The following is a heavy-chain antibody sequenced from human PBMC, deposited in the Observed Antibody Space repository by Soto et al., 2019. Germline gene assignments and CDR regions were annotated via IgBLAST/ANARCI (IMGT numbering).Heavy chain of an antibody. J-gene: IGHJ6*02. CDR2: ISAHNGNK. V-gene: IGHV1-18*01. CDR1: GYSFTNYD. CDR3: ARGLLAYFGMDV. Sequence: QLVQSGAEVKKPGASVKVSCKASGYSFTNYDISWVRQAPGQGLEWMAWISAHNGNKHYAEKFQGRVSTTTDTSTSTAYMEVRTFKTDDTAVYYCARGLLAYFGMDVWGQGTTVTV. D-gene: IGHD1-26*01.